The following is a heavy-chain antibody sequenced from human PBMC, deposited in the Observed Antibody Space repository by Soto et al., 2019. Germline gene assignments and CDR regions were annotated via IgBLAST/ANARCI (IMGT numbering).Heavy chain of an antibody. J-gene: IGHJ6*02. V-gene: IGHV4-39*01. Sequence: PSETLSLTCTVSVGSISSSSYDWGWIRQPPGKELEWIGSIYYSGSTYYNPSLKSRVTISVDTSKNQFSLKLSSVTAADTAVYQRARRSPIHPATDPMVNSYFDYYYGMDVWGQGTTVAVSS. D-gene: IGHD3-10*01. CDR1: VGSISSSSYD. CDR2: IYYSGST. CDR3: ARRSPIHPATDPMVNSYFDYYYGMDV.